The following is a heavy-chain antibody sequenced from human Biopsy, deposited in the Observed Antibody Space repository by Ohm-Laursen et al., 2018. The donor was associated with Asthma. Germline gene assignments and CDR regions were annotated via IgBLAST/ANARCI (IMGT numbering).Heavy chain of an antibody. CDR1: GGYMRSGNYY. CDR3: VRGSSSWHHGPFHYYYGLDV. CDR2: IYYSGTT. Sequence: GTLSLTCRLSSGSGGYMRSGNYYWGWIRQPPGKGLEWIGSIYYSGTTYYNPSLESQVTVSADTSKNQFSLKLTSVTAADTAAYYCVRGSSSWHHGPFHYYYGLDVWGQGTTATVSS. V-gene: IGHV4-39*01. D-gene: IGHD6-13*01. J-gene: IGHJ6*02.